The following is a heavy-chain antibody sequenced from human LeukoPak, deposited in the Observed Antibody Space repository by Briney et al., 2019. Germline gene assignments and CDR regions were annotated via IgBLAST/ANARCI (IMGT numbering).Heavy chain of an antibody. J-gene: IGHJ1*01. D-gene: IGHD6-19*01. V-gene: IGHV3-7*01. CDR3: ATGYSSGWYFYFQH. CDR2: IKQDGSEK. CDR1: GFTFSTYW. Sequence: GGSLRLSCAGSGFTFSTYWMHWVRQAPGKGLEWVANIKQDGSEKNYVDSVKGRFTISRDNAKNSLSLRMNSLSAEDTAVYYCATGYSSGWYFYFQHWGQGSLVSVSS.